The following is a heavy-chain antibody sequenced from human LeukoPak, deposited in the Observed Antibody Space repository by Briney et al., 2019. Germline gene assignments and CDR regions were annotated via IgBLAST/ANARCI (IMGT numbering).Heavy chain of an antibody. V-gene: IGHV3-53*01. CDR2: FNVGGAT. CDR3: ARGDGFNFFDY. D-gene: IGHD5-24*01. Sequence: PGGSLRLSCAVSGFSVTNNYMSWVRQAPGKGLVWVSVFNVGGATYYADSVKGRFTISRDNSENTLYLQMKSLRAEDTRVYYCARGDGFNFFDYWGQGTLVTVSS. CDR1: GFSVTNNY. J-gene: IGHJ4*02.